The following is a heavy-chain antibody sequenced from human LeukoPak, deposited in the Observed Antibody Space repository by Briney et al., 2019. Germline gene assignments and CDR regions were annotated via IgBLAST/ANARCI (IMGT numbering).Heavy chain of an antibody. Sequence: ASVKVSCKASGYTLTSYDINWVRQATGQGLEWMGWMNPDSSNTGYAQKFQGRVTMTRNTSISTAYMELSSLRSEDTAVCYCARDISCSGGSCYPNWFDPWGQGTLVTVSS. V-gene: IGHV1-8*01. CDR1: GYTLTSYD. D-gene: IGHD2-15*01. CDR3: ARDISCSGGSCYPNWFDP. CDR2: MNPDSSNT. J-gene: IGHJ5*02.